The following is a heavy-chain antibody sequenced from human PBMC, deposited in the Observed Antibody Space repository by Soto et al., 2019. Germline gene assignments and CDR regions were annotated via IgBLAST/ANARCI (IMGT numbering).Heavy chain of an antibody. CDR1: GGSVRDHHY. CDR3: ARSTVLDS. Sequence: PSETLSLTCTVSGGSVRDHHYWSWIRQPPGKGLEWIGYIFNIGNTKYNPSLKSRVTMSVDTSKNQFSLKLNSVTAADTAVYYCARSTVLDSWGQGTLVTVSS. J-gene: IGHJ4*02. CDR2: IFNIGNT. V-gene: IGHV4-59*02. D-gene: IGHD4-17*01.